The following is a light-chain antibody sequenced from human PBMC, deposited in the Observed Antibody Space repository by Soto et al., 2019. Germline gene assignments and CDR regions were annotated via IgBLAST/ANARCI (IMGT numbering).Light chain of an antibody. J-gene: IGKJ5*01. CDR1: QSVSSN. CDR2: GAS. V-gene: IGKV3-15*01. Sequence: EIVMTQSPATLSVSPGERATLSCRASQSVSSNSAWYQQKPGQAPRLLIYGASTRATGIPARFSGSGSGTEFTLPISSLQPADFATYYCQQYNSYSITFGQGTRLEI. CDR3: QQYNSYSIT.